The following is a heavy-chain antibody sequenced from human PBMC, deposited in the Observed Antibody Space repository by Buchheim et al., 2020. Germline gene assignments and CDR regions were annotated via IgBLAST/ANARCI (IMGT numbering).Heavy chain of an antibody. CDR1: GYTFTSYY. Sequence: QVQLVQSGAEVKKPGASVKVSCKASGYTFTSYYMHWVRQAPGQGLEWMGWINPNSGGTNYAQKFQGWVTMTRDTSISTAYMELSRLRSDDTAVYYCARGPPDCRGGSCYSNYFDYWGQGTL. V-gene: IGHV1-2*04. D-gene: IGHD2-15*01. J-gene: IGHJ4*02. CDR3: ARGPPDCRGGSCYSNYFDY. CDR2: INPNSGGT.